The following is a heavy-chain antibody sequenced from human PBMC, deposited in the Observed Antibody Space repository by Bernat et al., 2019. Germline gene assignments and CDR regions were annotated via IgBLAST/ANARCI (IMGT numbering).Heavy chain of an antibody. J-gene: IGHJ2*01. CDR2: ISSSSSYT. D-gene: IGHD3-9*01. CDR3: ARQYYDILTGSDL. CDR1: GFTFSDYY. Sequence: QVQLVESGGGLVKPGGSLRLSCAASGFTFSDYYMTWIRQAPGKGLEWVSYISSSSSYTNYADSVKGRFTISRDNAKNSLYLQMNSLRAEDTAVYYCARQYYDILTGSDLWGRGTLVTVSS. V-gene: IGHV3-11*06.